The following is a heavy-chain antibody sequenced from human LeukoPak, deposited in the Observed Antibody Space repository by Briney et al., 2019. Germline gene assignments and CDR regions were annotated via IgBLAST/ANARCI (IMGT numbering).Heavy chain of an antibody. CDR1: GFTFSSYS. Sequence: GGSLRLSFAASGFTFSSYSMNWVRQAPGKGLEWVSYISSSSSTIYYADSVKGRFTISRDNAKNSLYLQMNSLRAEDTAVYYCARDYYDSSGYPDYWGQGTLVTVSS. D-gene: IGHD3-22*01. CDR2: ISSSSSTI. J-gene: IGHJ4*02. V-gene: IGHV3-48*01. CDR3: ARDYYDSSGYPDY.